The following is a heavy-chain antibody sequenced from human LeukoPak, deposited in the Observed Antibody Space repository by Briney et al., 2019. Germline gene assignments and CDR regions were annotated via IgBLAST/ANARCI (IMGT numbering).Heavy chain of an antibody. Sequence: PGGSLRLSCAASGFTFSSYGIHWVRQTPGKGLEWVALIWNDGSSKYYAESVKGRFTISRDNSKNTLYLQMNSLRAEDTAVYFCAREGRGYTYGYNDAFDIWGQGTMVTVSS. V-gene: IGHV3-33*01. CDR3: AREGRGYTYGYNDAFDI. J-gene: IGHJ3*02. CDR1: GFTFSSYG. CDR2: IWNDGSSK. D-gene: IGHD5-18*01.